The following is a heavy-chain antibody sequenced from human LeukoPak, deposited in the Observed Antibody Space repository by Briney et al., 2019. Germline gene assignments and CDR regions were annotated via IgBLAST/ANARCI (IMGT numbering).Heavy chain of an antibody. Sequence: GGSLRLSCTVSGFTVSSNSMSWVRQAPGKGLEWVSFIYSDNTHYSDSVKGRFTISRDNSKNTLYLQMNSLRAEDTAVYYRARRAGAYSHPYDYWGQGTLVTVSS. V-gene: IGHV3-53*01. J-gene: IGHJ4*02. CDR3: ARRAGAYSHPYDY. CDR2: IYSDNT. D-gene: IGHD4/OR15-4a*01. CDR1: GFTVSSNS.